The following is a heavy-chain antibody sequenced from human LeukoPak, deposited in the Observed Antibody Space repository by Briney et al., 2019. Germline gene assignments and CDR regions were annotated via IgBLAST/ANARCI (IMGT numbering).Heavy chain of an antibody. Sequence: GASVKVSCKASGYTFTSYGISWVRQATGQGLEWMGWISAYNGNTNYAQKLQGRVTMTTDTSTSTAYMELRSLRSDDTAVYYCARDRGEGYSSGWEDYWGQGTLVTVSS. J-gene: IGHJ4*02. CDR3: ARDRGEGYSSGWEDY. D-gene: IGHD6-25*01. CDR1: GYTFTSYG. V-gene: IGHV1-18*01. CDR2: ISAYNGNT.